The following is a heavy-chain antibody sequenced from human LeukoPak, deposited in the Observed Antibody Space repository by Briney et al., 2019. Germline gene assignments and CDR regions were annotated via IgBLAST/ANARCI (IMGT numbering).Heavy chain of an antibody. Sequence: GGSLRLSCAASGFTFSSYTMNWVRQAPGKGLEWVSSISGSSSYIFYADSVKGRFTISRDNAKNSLYLQMNSLKTEDSAVYFCTTDRNMVTPNSYFYVMDVWGQGTTVSVSS. CDR2: ISGSSSYI. J-gene: IGHJ6*02. D-gene: IGHD2-21*02. V-gene: IGHV3-21*03. CDR3: TTDRNMVTPNSYFYVMDV. CDR1: GFTFSSYT.